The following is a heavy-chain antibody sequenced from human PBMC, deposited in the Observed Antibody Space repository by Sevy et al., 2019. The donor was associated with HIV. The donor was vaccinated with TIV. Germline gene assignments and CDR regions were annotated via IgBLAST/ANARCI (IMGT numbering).Heavy chain of an antibody. D-gene: IGHD6-6*01. V-gene: IGHV3-33*06. CDR1: GFTFSSYG. J-gene: IGHJ4*02. CDR2: IWDDETNK. CDR3: AKDRQSGSSSSDY. Sequence: GGSLRLSCAASGFTFSSYGMHWVRQAPGKGLEWVAVIWDDETNKYYADSVKGRFTITRDNSANMLYLQMNFLRVDDTAMYFCAKDRQSGSSSSDYWGQGILVTVSS.